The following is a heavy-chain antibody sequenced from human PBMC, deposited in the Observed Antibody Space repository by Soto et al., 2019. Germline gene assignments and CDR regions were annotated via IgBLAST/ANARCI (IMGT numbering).Heavy chain of an antibody. Sequence: EVQLVESGGGLVQPGRSLRLSCAASGFTFDDYAMHWVRQAPGKGLEWVSGISWNSGSIGYADSVKGRFTISRDNAKNSLYLQMNSLRAEDTALYYCAKDTSLMARQGGMDVWGQGTTVTVSS. D-gene: IGHD2-8*01. CDR1: GFTFDDYA. CDR2: ISWNSGSI. J-gene: IGHJ6*02. V-gene: IGHV3-9*01. CDR3: AKDTSLMARQGGMDV.